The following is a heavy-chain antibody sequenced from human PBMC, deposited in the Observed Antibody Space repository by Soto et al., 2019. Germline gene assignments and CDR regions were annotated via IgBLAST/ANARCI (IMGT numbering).Heavy chain of an antibody. Sequence: QVQLVQSGGEVKKPGASVKVSCKTSGYTFTTYGISWVRQAPGQGLEWVGWISAYSGKTHYAQKFQGKVTMTTDTSTNTAYLELSSMRSDDTAVYYWARAPYLGDHQYWGQGTLVTVSS. CDR1: GYTFTTYG. J-gene: IGHJ4*02. V-gene: IGHV1-18*01. CDR2: ISAYSGKT. CDR3: ARAPYLGDHQY. D-gene: IGHD3-16*01.